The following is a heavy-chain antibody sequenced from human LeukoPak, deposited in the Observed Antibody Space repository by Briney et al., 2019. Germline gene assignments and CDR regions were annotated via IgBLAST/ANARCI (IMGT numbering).Heavy chain of an antibody. D-gene: IGHD2-15*01. V-gene: IGHV3-53*01. CDR1: GFTFSSYS. J-gene: IGHJ6*02. CDR3: ASGGYYYYGMDV. CDR2: IYSGGST. Sequence: GGSLRLSCAASGFTFSSYSMNWVRQAPGKGLEWVSVIYSGGSTYYADSVKGRFTISRDNSKNTLYLQMNSLRAEDTAVYYCASGGYYYYGMDVWGQGTTVTVSS.